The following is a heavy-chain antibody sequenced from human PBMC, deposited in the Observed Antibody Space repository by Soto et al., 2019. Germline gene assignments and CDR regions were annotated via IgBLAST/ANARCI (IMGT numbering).Heavy chain of an antibody. D-gene: IGHD3-16*02. CDR1: EFTFTYAW. CDR3: TSLYYGH. V-gene: IGHV3-15*01. Sequence: GGSLRLSCAASEFTFTYAWMSWVRQAPGKGLEWVGRIKSKTDGGTTDYAAPVKGRFTISRDESQNTLYLQMNSLKTEDTAVYYCTSLYYGHWGQGTLVTVSS. CDR2: IKSKTDGGTT. J-gene: IGHJ4*02.